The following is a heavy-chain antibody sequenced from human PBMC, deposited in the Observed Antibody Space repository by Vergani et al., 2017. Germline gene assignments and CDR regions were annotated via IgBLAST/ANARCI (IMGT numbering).Heavy chain of an antibody. Sequence: QVQLQESGPGLVKPSETLSLTCTVSGGSISSYYWSWIRQPAGKGLEWIGRIYTSGSTNYNPSLKSRVTMSVDTSKNQFSLKLSSVTAADTAVYYCARGQQRAWEISGIDYGYFDYWGQGTLGTVSS. V-gene: IGHV4-4*07. CDR2: IYTSGST. D-gene: IGHD4/OR15-4a*01. J-gene: IGHJ4*02. CDR3: ARGQQRAWEISGIDYGYFDY. CDR1: GGSISSYY.